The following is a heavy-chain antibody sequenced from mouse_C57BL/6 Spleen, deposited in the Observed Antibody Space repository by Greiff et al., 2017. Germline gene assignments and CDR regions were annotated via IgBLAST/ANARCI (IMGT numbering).Heavy chain of an antibody. D-gene: IGHD3-2*02. CDR2: INPYNGGT. Sequence: EVKLQESGPVLVKPGASVKMSCKASGYTFTDYYMNWVKQSHGKSLEWIGVINPYNGGTSYNQKFKGKATLTVDKASSTAYMELNSLTSEDSAVYYCARKGDSSGYDYAMDYWGQGTSVTVSS. J-gene: IGHJ4*01. CDR1: GYTFTDYY. CDR3: ARKGDSSGYDYAMDY. V-gene: IGHV1-19*01.